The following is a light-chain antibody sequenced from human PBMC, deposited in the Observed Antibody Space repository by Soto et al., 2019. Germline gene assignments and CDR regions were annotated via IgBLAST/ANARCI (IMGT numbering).Light chain of an antibody. CDR2: DAS. V-gene: IGKV1-33*01. CDR1: QDINKN. Sequence: DIQMTQSPSSLSASVGDRVTITCQASQDINKNLIWYQQKPGKAPKLLIYDASDLETGVPSRFSGSGSGTGFNFNIIRLQAEDFAKYYCQQYESLPLTFGQGTRLEIK. CDR3: QQYESLPLT. J-gene: IGKJ5*01.